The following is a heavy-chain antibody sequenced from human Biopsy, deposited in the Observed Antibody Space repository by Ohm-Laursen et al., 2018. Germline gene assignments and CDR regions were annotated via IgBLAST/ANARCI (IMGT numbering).Heavy chain of an antibody. Sequence: TLSLTCAVSGYSVTNDYYWGWIRQPPGKGLEWIGNIYYDGITYYNPSLKSRVAMSVDTSKNQFSLRLTFVTAADTAVYYCARVAGGYAYYYGMDVWGQGTTVIVSS. V-gene: IGHV4-38-2*01. CDR1: GYSVTNDYY. CDR3: ARVAGGYAYYYGMDV. D-gene: IGHD5-12*01. J-gene: IGHJ6*02. CDR2: IYYDGIT.